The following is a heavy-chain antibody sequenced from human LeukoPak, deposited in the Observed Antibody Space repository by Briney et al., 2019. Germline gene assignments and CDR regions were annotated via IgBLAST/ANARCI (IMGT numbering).Heavy chain of an antibody. CDR1: GFTFSSYW. V-gene: IGHV3-7*01. J-gene: IGHJ4*02. D-gene: IGHD6-13*01. CDR2: IKQDGSEK. Sequence: GSLRLSCAASGFTFSSYWMSWVRQAPGKGLEWVANIKQDGSEKYYVDSVKGRFTISRDNAKNSLYLQMNSLRAEDTAVYYCARALGGIAAAGPNYWGQGTLVTVSS. CDR3: ARALGGIAAAGPNY.